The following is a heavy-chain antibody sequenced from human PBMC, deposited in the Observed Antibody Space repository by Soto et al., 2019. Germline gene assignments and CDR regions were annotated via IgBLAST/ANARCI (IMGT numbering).Heavy chain of an antibody. J-gene: IGHJ4*02. CDR3: ARGLDVDTAMATIDY. Sequence: GGSLRLSCAASGFTFSTYVMSWVRQAPGKGLEWVSAIRSSGDYTYYVDSVKGRFSISRDNSKNTLFLQMNSLRAEDTAVYYCARGLDVDTAMATIDYWGQGTLVTVSS. CDR2: IRSSGDYT. D-gene: IGHD5-18*01. V-gene: IGHV3-23*01. CDR1: GFTFSTYV.